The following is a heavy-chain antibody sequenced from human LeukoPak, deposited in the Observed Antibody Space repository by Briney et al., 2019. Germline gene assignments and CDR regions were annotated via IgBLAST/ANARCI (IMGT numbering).Heavy chain of an antibody. J-gene: IGHJ4*02. Sequence: SETLSLTCTVSGGSISSYYWSWIRQPPGKGLEWIGYIYYSGSTNYNPSLKSRVTISVDTSKNQFSLKLSSVTAADTAVYYCARQNPNYYGSGSLDYWGQGTLVTVSS. CDR2: IYYSGST. CDR3: ARQNPNYYGSGSLDY. CDR1: GGSISSYY. V-gene: IGHV4-59*08. D-gene: IGHD3-10*01.